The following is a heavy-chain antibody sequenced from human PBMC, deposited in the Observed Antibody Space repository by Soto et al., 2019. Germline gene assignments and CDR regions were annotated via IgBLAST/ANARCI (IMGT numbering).Heavy chain of an antibody. D-gene: IGHD3-10*01. Sequence: GESLKISCNGSGYSFTSYWICWVRQMPGKGLEWMGIIYPGDSDTRYSPSFQGQVTISADKSISTAYLQWSSLKASDTAMYYCARYVVRGNYGMDVWGQGTTVTVSS. V-gene: IGHV5-51*01. CDR3: ARYVVRGNYGMDV. CDR1: GYSFTSYW. CDR2: IYPGDSDT. J-gene: IGHJ6*02.